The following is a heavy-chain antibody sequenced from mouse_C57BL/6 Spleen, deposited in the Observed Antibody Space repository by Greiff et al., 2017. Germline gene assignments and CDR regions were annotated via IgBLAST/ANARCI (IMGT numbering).Heavy chain of an antibody. J-gene: IGHJ4*01. V-gene: IGHV1-64*01. D-gene: IGHD1-1*01. CDR1: GYTFTSYW. CDR3: ARAYGSRDYYAMDY. Sequence: QVQLQQSGAELVKPGASVKLSCKASGYTFTSYWMHWVKQRPGQGLEWIGMIHPNSGSTNYNEKFKSKATLTVDKSSSTAYMQLSSLTSEDSAVYYWARAYGSRDYYAMDYWGQGTSVTVSS. CDR2: IHPNSGST.